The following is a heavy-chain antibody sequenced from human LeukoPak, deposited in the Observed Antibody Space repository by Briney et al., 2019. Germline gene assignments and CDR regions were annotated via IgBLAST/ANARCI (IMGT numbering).Heavy chain of an antibody. CDR1: GYSFTSYW. CDR2: IYPGDSDT. J-gene: IGHJ3*02. D-gene: IGHD3-22*01. V-gene: IGHV5-51*01. Sequence: GESLKISCKGSGYSFTSYWIGWVRQMPGKGLEWMGIIYPGDSDTRYSPSFQGQVTISADKSISTAYLQWSSLKASDTAMYYCARSISVMLLRRYPDAFDIWGQGTMVTVSS. CDR3: ARSISVMLLRRYPDAFDI.